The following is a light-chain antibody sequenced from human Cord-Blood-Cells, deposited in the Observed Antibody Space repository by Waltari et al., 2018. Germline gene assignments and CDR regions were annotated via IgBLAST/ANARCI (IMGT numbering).Light chain of an antibody. V-gene: IGLV2-11*01. Sequence: QPALTQPRPVSGSPGQSVTISSTGTSSVVVGYNYVSWYKQPPGKAPKLMIYEVSKRPSGVPDRCSGSKSGNTASLTISGLQAEDEADYYCCSYAGSYTWVFGGGTKLTVL. CDR3: CSYAGSYTWV. CDR1: SSVVVGYNY. CDR2: EVS. J-gene: IGLJ3*02.